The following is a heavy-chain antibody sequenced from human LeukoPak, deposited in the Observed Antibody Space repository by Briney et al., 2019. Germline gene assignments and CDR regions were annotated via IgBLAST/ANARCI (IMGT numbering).Heavy chain of an antibody. CDR3: ARDLTGGLVDS. CDR1: GDSMSRNY. V-gene: IGHV4-4*07. CDR2: IHTTRTT. D-gene: IGHD1-14*01. Sequence: SESLSLTCTVSGDSMSRNYWAWIRQPAGKGLQWIGRIHTTRTTNFSPSLKSRVTMSVDTSTKQFSLKLTSVSAADTAVYYCARDLTGGLVDSWGQGTLVTVSS. J-gene: IGHJ4*02.